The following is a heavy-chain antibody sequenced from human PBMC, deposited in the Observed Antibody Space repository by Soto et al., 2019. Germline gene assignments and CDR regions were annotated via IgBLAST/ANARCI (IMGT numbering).Heavy chain of an antibody. J-gene: IGHJ4*02. V-gene: IGHV4-31*03. CDR1: GGSISRGGYY. CDR2: IYYTGST. CDR3: ARARWGDYVDY. Sequence: QVQLQESGPGLVKPSQTLSLTCTVSGGSISRGGYYWTWIRQHPGKGLEWVGYIYYTGSTYYNPSLKSRVSISVDTSKNQFSLRLSSVTAADTAVYYCARARWGDYVDYWGQGTLVTVSS. D-gene: IGHD1-26*01.